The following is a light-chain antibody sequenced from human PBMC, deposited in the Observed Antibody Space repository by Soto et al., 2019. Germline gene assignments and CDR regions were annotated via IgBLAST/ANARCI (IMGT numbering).Light chain of an antibody. V-gene: IGKV3-15*01. Sequence: EIVFTQSPATLSSFPGEGLALSGRASQSVSSNLAWYQQKPGQTPRLLIYGASTRVTGVPARFSGSGSGTEFTPTISSLQSEDFAVYYCQQYNNWWTFGQGTKVDI. CDR3: QQYNNWWT. CDR1: QSVSSN. J-gene: IGKJ1*01. CDR2: GAS.